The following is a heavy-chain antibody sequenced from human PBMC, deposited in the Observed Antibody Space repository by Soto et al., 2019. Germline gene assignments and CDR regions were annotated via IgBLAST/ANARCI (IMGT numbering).Heavy chain of an antibody. CDR3: AKDMTPRLLYVGGGYYYMDV. D-gene: IGHD5-12*01. J-gene: IGHJ6*03. Sequence: PGGSLRLSCAASGFTFSSYAMSWVRQAPGKGLEWVSAISGSGGSTYYADSVKGRFTISRDNSKNTLYLQMNSLRAEDTAVYYCAKDMTPRLLYVGGGYYYMDVWGKGTSVTVSS. V-gene: IGHV3-23*01. CDR2: ISGSGGST. CDR1: GFTFSSYA.